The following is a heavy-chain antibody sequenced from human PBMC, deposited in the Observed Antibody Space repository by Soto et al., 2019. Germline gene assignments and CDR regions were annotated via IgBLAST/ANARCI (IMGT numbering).Heavy chain of an antibody. J-gene: IGHJ6*02. Sequence: GGSLRLSCAASGFTFSSYSMNWVRQAPGKGLEWVSSISSSSSYIYYADSVKGRFTISRDNTKNSLYLQMNSLRAEDTAVYYCARAALEEWLLPGPYYYYGMDVWGQGTTVTVSS. CDR3: ARAALEEWLLPGPYYYYGMDV. D-gene: IGHD3-3*01. CDR1: GFTFSSYS. CDR2: ISSSSSYI. V-gene: IGHV3-21*01.